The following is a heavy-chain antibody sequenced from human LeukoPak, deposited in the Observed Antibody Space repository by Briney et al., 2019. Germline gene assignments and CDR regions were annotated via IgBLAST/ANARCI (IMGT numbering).Heavy chain of an antibody. CDR2: IRYDGSNK. CDR3: ARDAPWELRFFDY. D-gene: IGHD1-26*01. Sequence: GGSLRLSCAASGFTFSSYAMHWVRQAPGKGLEWVAFIRYDGSNKYYADSVKGRFTISRDNAKNSLYLQMNSLGAEDTAVYYCARDAPWELRFFDYWGQGTLVTVSS. V-gene: IGHV3-30*02. J-gene: IGHJ4*02. CDR1: GFTFSSYA.